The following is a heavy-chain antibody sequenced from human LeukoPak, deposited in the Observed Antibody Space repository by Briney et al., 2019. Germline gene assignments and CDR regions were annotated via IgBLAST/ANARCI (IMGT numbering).Heavy chain of an antibody. CDR2: ISYDGSNK. J-gene: IGHJ6*02. CDR1: GFTFSSYA. CDR3: ARAEASVTTVDYYYYGMDV. V-gene: IGHV3-30*04. Sequence: PGRSLRLSCAASGFTFSSYAMHWVRQAPGKGLEWVAVISYDGSNKYYADSVKGRFTISRDNSKNTLYLQMNSLRAEDTAVYYCARAEASVTTVDYYYYGMDVWGQGTTVTVSS. D-gene: IGHD4-17*01.